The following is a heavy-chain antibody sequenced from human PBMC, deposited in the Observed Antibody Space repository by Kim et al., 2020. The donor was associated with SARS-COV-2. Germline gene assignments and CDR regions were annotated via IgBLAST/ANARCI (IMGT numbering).Heavy chain of an antibody. J-gene: IGHJ2*01. D-gene: IGHD3-22*01. V-gene: IGHV3-48*03. CDR3: AREGNYYDSSGLNWYFDL. Sequence: KGRFTISRDNAKNSLYLQMNSLRAEDTAVYYCAREGNYYDSSGLNWYFDLWGRGTLVTVSS.